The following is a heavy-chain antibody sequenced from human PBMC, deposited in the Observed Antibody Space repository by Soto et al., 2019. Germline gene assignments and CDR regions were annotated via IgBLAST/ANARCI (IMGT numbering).Heavy chain of an antibody. CDR2: AYYRSQWYY. CDR1: GDSVSSNSAA. Sequence: QVQLQQSGPGLVKPSQTLSLTCAISGDSVSSNSAAWNWIRQSPSRGLEWLGRAYYRSQWYYDSAVSVRSRITVIPDTSKNQFSLQLNSVTPEDTAVYYCTKQKGDSRTYNGMEVWGQGTTVTVSS. J-gene: IGHJ6*02. D-gene: IGHD2-21*02. V-gene: IGHV6-1*01. CDR3: TKQKGDSRTYNGMEV.